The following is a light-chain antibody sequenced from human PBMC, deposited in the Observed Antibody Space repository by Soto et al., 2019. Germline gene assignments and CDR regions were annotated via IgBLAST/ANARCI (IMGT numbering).Light chain of an antibody. J-gene: IGKJ1*01. Sequence: DIQMTQSPSTLSASVGDTVTVTCRASQSVSGWLAWYQQRPGEAHKLLIYDASALPRGVQSRFSGSGSGTKFTLTIASLQPDDFATYYCKQYETFSGTFGPGTKVDI. CDR1: QSVSGW. V-gene: IGKV1-5*01. CDR2: DAS. CDR3: KQYETFSGT.